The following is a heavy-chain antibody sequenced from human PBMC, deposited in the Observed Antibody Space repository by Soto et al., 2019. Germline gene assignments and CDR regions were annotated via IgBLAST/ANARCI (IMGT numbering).Heavy chain of an antibody. CDR1: GGTFSSYA. CDR2: IIPIFGTA. V-gene: IGHV1-69*12. CDR3: ATSRDSPARPFDP. Sequence: QVQLVQSGAEVKKPGSSVKVSCKASGGTFSSYAISWVRQAPGQGLEWMGGIIPIFGTANYAQKFQGRVTVTADESTSTAYMELSSLRSEDTAVYYWATSRDSPARPFDPWGQGTLVTVSS. J-gene: IGHJ5*02. D-gene: IGHD2-2*01.